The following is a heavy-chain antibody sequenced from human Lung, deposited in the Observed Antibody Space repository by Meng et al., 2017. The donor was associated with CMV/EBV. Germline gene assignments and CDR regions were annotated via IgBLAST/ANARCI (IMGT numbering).Heavy chain of an antibody. CDR3: ANCYNWHYVST. V-gene: IGHV3-30*02. Sequence: GGPLRLSCAASGFSFSSYGMHWVRQAPGKGLEWVAFIRYDGDKKYYADSVQGRFTISRDNSRNTLYLQMNSLRAEDTAIYYCANCYNWHYVSTWGQGIVVTVSS. CDR2: IRYDGDKK. J-gene: IGHJ5*02. D-gene: IGHD1-7*01. CDR1: GFSFSSYG.